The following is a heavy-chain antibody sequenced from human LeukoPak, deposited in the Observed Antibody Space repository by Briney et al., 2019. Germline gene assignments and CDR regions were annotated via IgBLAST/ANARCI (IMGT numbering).Heavy chain of an antibody. J-gene: IGHJ5*02. D-gene: IGHD3-10*01. Sequence: GGSLRLFCAASGLPFRRYAMSWLRQAPGKGLEWVSAIAGSGGRTFYANSVKGRFTISRDNSKNTLYLQMNSLRAEDTAVYYCAKDFYGSGINWFDPWGHGALVTVSS. CDR2: IAGSGGRT. CDR3: AKDFYGSGINWFDP. V-gene: IGHV3-23*01. CDR1: GLPFRRYA.